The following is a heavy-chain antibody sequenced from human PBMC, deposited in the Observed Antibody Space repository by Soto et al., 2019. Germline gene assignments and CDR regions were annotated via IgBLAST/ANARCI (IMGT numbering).Heavy chain of an antibody. CDR2: INHSGST. Sequence: SETLSLTCAVYGGSFSGYYWSWIRQPPGKGLEWIGEINHSGSTNYNPSLKCRVTLSLDTSKNQFSLKLSSVTAADTAVYYCARVPYRDTMILAEYYFDYWSQGSLVTVSS. D-gene: IGHD3-22*01. CDR1: GGSFSGYY. CDR3: ARVPYRDTMILAEYYFDY. V-gene: IGHV4-34*01. J-gene: IGHJ4*02.